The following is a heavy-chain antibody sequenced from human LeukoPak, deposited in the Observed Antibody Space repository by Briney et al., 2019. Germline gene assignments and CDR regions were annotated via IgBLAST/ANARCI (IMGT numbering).Heavy chain of an antibody. CDR2: ISSRSNYI. J-gene: IGHJ5*02. CDR1: GFTFSSYS. D-gene: IGHD4-17*01. V-gene: IGHV3-21*01. Sequence: GGSLRLSCAASGFTFSSYSMNWVRQAPGKGLEWVSSISSRSNYIYYADSVKGRFTTSRDNAKNSLYLQMNSLRAEDTAVYYCARDLGVTTGENWFDPWGQGTLVTVSS. CDR3: ARDLGVTTGENWFDP.